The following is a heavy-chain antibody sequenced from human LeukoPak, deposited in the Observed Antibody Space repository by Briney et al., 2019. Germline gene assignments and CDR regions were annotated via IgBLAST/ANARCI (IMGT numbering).Heavy chain of an antibody. CDR2: IYYSGST. CDR1: GGSISSSSYY. V-gene: IGHV4-39*01. J-gene: IGHJ3*02. CDR3: ARPLVYCSGGSCSHAFDI. Sequence: PSETLSLTCTVSGGSISSSSYYWGWIRQPPGKGLEWIGSIYYSGSTYYNPSLKSRVTISVDTSKNQFSLKLSSVTAADTAVYYCARPLVYCSGGSCSHAFDIWGQGTMVTVSS. D-gene: IGHD2-15*01.